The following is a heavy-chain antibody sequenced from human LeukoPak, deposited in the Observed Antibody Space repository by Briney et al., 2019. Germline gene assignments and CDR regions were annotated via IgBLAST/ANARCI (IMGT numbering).Heavy chain of an antibody. CDR3: ARPGSLELDY. J-gene: IGHJ4*02. D-gene: IGHD1-26*01. CDR2: ISSSSTI. V-gene: IGHV3-48*01. CDR1: GFIFSSYS. Sequence: GGSLRLSCAASGFIFSSYSMNWVRQAPGKGLEWVSDISSSSTIYYADSVKGRFTISRDNAKNSLYLQMNSLRAEDTAVYYCARPGSLELDYWGQGTLVTVSS.